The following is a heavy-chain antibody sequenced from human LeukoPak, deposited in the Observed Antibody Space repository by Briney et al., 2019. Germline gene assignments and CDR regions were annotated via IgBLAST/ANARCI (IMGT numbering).Heavy chain of an antibody. D-gene: IGHD2-2*01. CDR1: GFTFGSYG. CDR3: ARDKYCSSTSCYRSFDY. J-gene: IGHJ4*02. V-gene: IGHV3-30*02. CDR2: IRHDGSNK. Sequence: GGSLRLSCAASGFTFGSYGMHWVRQAPGKGLEWVTFIRHDGSNKYYADSVKGRFTISRDNAKNSLYLQMNSLRAEDTAVYYCARDKYCSSTSCYRSFDYWGQGTLVTVSS.